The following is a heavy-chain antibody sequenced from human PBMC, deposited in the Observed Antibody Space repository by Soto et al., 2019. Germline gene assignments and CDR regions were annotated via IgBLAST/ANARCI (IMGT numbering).Heavy chain of an antibody. J-gene: IGHJ5*02. CDR1: GGSISSGGYS. CDR2: IYHSGST. Sequence: SATLSLTCAVSGGSISSGGYSWSWIRQPPGKGLEWIGYIYHSGSTYYNPSLKSRVTISVDRSKNQFSLKLSSVTDADTAVYYCARVTDRWGQGTLVNVSS. CDR3: ARVTDR. V-gene: IGHV4-30-2*01.